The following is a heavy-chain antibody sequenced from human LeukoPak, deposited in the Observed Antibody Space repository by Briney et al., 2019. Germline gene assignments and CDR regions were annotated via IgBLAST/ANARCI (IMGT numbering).Heavy chain of an antibody. CDR2: ISNDESTI. J-gene: IGHJ5*02. Sequence: PGRSLRLSCAASGFTFSSYAMHWVRQAPGKGPVWVSLISNDESTIIYADSVKGRFTISRDNAKNTLYLQMSSLRAEDTAVYYCARDVGTWGQGTLVTVSS. D-gene: IGHD7-27*01. CDR1: GFTFSSYA. V-gene: IGHV3-74*01. CDR3: ARDVGT.